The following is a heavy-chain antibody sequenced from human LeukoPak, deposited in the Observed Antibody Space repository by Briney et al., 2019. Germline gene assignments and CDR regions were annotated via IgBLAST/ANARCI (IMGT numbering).Heavy chain of an antibody. Sequence: SQTLSLTCTVSGDSISSDNYYWSWFRQTPGKGLEWIGYIYYSGSTYYNPSLNSRVTISLDASKNQFSLQLTSVTAADTAFYYCARYNSGSFVGNWFDPWGQGTLVTVPS. D-gene: IGHD1-1*01. CDR2: IYYSGST. CDR3: ARYNSGSFVGNWFDP. CDR1: GDSISSDNYY. J-gene: IGHJ5*02. V-gene: IGHV4-30-4*01.